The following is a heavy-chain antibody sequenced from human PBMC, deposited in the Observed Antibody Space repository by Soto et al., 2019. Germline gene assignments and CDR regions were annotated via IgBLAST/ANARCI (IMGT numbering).Heavy chain of an antibody. CDR1: GGSISSYH. CDR2: VFYTGST. Sequence: KPSETLSLTCTGSGGSISSYHWSWNRQSPGKGLEWIGYVFYTGSTKYNPALKLRVTISVYTSKNQFSLKLSSVSAADTGLYYCARSYSGTFYWYDTWGQGILVTVSS. V-gene: IGHV4-59*01. D-gene: IGHD1-26*01. J-gene: IGHJ5*02. CDR3: ARSYSGTFYWYDT.